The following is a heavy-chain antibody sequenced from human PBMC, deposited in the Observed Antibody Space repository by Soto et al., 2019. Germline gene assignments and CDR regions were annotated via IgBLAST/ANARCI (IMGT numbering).Heavy chain of an antibody. V-gene: IGHV3-23*01. CDR1: GFTFSSYA. J-gene: IGHJ3*02. D-gene: IGHD2-15*01. CDR3: AKNTFYCNLGGCAFDI. CDR2: ISGSGGST. Sequence: GGSLRLSCAASGFTFSSYAMSWVRQAPGKGLEWVSAISGSGGSTYYADSVKGRFTISRDNSKNTLYLQMNSLRAEDTAVYYCAKNTFYCNLGGCAFDIWGQGTMVTVSS.